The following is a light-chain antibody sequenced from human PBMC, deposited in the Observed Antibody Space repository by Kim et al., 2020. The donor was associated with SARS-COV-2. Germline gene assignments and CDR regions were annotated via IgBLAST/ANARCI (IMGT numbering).Light chain of an antibody. V-gene: IGKV3-20*01. CDR1: QSVSSSK. CDR2: GAS. CDR3: QQYGT. Sequence: TQAWSPGERATLACRASQSVSSSKLAWYQQKPGQAPRPLIYGASSRATGIPDRFRGSVSGTEFTITISRLEPEDFAVYYCQQYGTFGPGTKVDIK. J-gene: IGKJ3*01.